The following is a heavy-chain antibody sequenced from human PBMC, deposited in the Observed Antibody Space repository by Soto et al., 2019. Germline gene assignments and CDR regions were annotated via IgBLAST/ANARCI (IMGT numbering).Heavy chain of an antibody. D-gene: IGHD2-15*01. V-gene: IGHV6-1*01. Sequence: SQTLSLTCAISEDSVSTNSATWDWIRQSPSRGLEWLGRTYYRSKWYNDYAVSVKGRITINPDTSNNQLSLQLNSVTPDDTAVYYCARERGCSGDSCYFFDYWGQGTLVTVSS. J-gene: IGHJ4*02. CDR2: TYYRSKWYN. CDR3: ARERGCSGDSCYFFDY. CDR1: EDSVSTNSAT.